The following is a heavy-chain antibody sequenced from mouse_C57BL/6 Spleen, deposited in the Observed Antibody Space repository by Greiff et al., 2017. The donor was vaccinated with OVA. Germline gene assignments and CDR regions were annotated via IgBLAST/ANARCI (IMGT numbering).Heavy chain of an antibody. V-gene: IGHV1-22*01. J-gene: IGHJ3*01. CDR3: VRGAFAY. CDR1: GYTFTDYN. CDR2: INPKNGGT. Sequence: EVQLQESGPELVRPGASVKVSCKASGYTFTDYNMHWVKQSPGQSLEWIGYINPKNGGTSYNQKFKGKATLTVNKSSSTAYMELRSLTSEGSEVYYCVRGAFAYWGQGTLVTVSA.